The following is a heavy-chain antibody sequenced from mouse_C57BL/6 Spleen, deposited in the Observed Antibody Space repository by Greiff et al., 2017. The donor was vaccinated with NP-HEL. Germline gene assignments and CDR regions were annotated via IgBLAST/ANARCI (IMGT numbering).Heavy chain of an antibody. Sequence: EVQRVESGGDLVKPGGSLKLSCAASGFTFSSYGMSWVRQTPDKRLEWVATISSGGSYTYYPDSVKGRFTISRDNAKNTLYLQMSSLKSEDTAMYYCARHDSNLFAYWGQGTLVTVSA. V-gene: IGHV5-6*01. CDR1: GFTFSSYG. CDR2: ISSGGSYT. D-gene: IGHD2-5*01. CDR3: ARHDSNLFAY. J-gene: IGHJ3*01.